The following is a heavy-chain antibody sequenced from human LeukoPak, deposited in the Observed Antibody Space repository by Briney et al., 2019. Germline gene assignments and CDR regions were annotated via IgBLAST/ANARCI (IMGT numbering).Heavy chain of an antibody. CDR2: INPNSGGT. CDR1: GYTFTGYY. D-gene: IGHD3-10*01. CDR3: ARTYYYGSGSYSEGAFNI. J-gene: IGHJ3*02. Sequence: ASVKVSCKASGYTFTGYYMHWVRQAPGQGLEWMGWINPNSGGTNYAQKFQGRVTMTRDTSISTAYMELSRLRSDETAVYHCARTYYYGSGSYSEGAFNIWGQGTMVTVSS. V-gene: IGHV1-2*02.